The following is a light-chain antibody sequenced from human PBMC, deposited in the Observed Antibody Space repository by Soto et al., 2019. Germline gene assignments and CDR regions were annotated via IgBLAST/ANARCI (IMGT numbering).Light chain of an antibody. CDR2: KAS. J-gene: IGKJ1*01. CDR1: QTISSW. CDR3: QQYGSSGT. Sequence: DIQMTQSPSTLSGSVGDRVTITCRASQTISSWLAWYQQKPGKAPKLLIYKASTLKSGVPSRFSGSGSGTEFTLTISSLQPDDIAVYYCQQYGSSGTFGQGTKVDIK. V-gene: IGKV1-5*03.